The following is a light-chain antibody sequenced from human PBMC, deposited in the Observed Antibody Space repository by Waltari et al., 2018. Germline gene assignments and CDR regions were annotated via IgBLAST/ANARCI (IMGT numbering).Light chain of an antibody. CDR2: VNSDGSH. CDR3: QTGGHGTWV. Sequence: QLVLTQSPSASASLGASVKLTCTLSSGHRTNLIQWLQKRPEKGPRFVMKVNSDGSHSKGDEIPDRFSGSSSGAERYLTISSLQSEDEADYYCQTGGHGTWVFGGGTKLTVL. J-gene: IGLJ3*02. V-gene: IGLV4-69*01. CDR1: SGHRTNL.